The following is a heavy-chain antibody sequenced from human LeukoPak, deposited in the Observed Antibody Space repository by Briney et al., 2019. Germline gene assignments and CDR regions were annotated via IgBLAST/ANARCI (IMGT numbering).Heavy chain of an antibody. D-gene: IGHD3/OR15-3a*01. CDR3: ARQTGSGLFTLP. CDR1: GGSISSYY. Sequence: SETLSLTCTVSGGSISSYYWSWIRQPAGKGLQWIGRMYTSGSTNYNPSLKSRVTMSVDTSKNQFSLRLSSVTAADTAIYYCARQTGSGLFTLPGGQGTLVTVSS. CDR2: MYTSGST. J-gene: IGHJ4*02. V-gene: IGHV4-4*07.